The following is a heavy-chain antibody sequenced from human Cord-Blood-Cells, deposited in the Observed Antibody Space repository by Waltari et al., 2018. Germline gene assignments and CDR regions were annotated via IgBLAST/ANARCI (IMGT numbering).Heavy chain of an antibody. CDR3: ARTQQLSPFDY. CDR2: INHTGST. V-gene: IGHV4-34*01. Sequence: QVQLQQWGAGLLKPSETLSLTCAVYGGSFSGYYWSWIRQSPGKGLEWIGEINHTGSTNYNPSLKSRVTISVDTSKNQFSLKLSSVTAADTAVYYCARTQQLSPFDYWGQGTLVTVSS. J-gene: IGHJ4*02. D-gene: IGHD6-13*01. CDR1: GGSFSGYY.